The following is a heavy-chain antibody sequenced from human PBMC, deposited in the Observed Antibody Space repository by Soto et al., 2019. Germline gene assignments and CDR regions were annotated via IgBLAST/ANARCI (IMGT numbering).Heavy chain of an antibody. CDR1: GGSISSGDYY. D-gene: IGHD4-17*01. V-gene: IGHV4-30-4*01. CDR2: IYYSGST. J-gene: IGHJ4*02. Sequence: SETLSLTCTVSGGSISSGDYYWSWIRQPPGKGLEWIGYIYYSGSTYYNPSLKSRVTISVDRSKNQFSLKLSSVTAADTAVYYCARVPYGDYRMPYYFDYWGQGILVTVSS. CDR3: ARVPYGDYRMPYYFDY.